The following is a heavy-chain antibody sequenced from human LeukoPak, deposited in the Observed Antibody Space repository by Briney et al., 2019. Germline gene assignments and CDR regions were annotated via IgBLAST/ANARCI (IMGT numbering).Heavy chain of an antibody. CDR3: AKEGIVVVPAATTPLYFDY. D-gene: IGHD2-2*01. CDR1: GFTFSSYG. J-gene: IGHJ4*02. V-gene: IGHV3-30*18. Sequence: GGSLRLSCAASGFTFSSYGMHWVRQAPGKGLEWVAVISYDGSNKYYADSVKGRFAISRDNSKNTLYLQMSSLRAEDTAVYYCAKEGIVVVPAATTPLYFDYWGQGTLVTVSS. CDR2: ISYDGSNK.